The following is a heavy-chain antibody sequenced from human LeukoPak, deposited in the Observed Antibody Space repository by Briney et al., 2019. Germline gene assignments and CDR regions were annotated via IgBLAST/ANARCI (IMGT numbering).Heavy chain of an antibody. CDR3: ARGGIQLSNWFDP. Sequence: GGSLRLSCTASGFTFSNYAVHWVRQAPGKGLEWVAVITHDGNKKYYAESVKGRFSISRDNAKNSLYLQMNSLRAEDTAVYYCARGGIQLSNWFDPWGQGTLVTVSS. CDR2: ITHDGNKK. D-gene: IGHD5-18*01. CDR1: GFTFSNYA. V-gene: IGHV3-30-3*01. J-gene: IGHJ5*02.